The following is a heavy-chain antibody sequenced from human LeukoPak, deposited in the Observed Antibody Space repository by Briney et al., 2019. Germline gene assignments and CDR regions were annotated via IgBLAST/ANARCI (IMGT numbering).Heavy chain of an antibody. D-gene: IGHD2-2*01. J-gene: IGHJ3*02. Sequence: SVKVSCKASGGTFSSYAISWVRQAPGQGLECMGGIIPIFGTANYAQKFQGRVTITADESTSTAYMELSSLRSEDTAVYYCARDQGYCTSTSCLYSSSSIKVAFDIWGQGTMVTVSS. V-gene: IGHV1-69*01. CDR2: IIPIFGTA. CDR1: GGTFSSYA. CDR3: ARDQGYCTSTSCLYSSSSIKVAFDI.